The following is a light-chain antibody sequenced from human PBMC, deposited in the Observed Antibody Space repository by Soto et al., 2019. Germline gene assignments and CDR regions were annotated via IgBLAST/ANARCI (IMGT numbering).Light chain of an antibody. J-gene: IGKJ1*01. CDR1: QSVSSNY. CDR3: PLSHSPLPT. Sequence: EIALTTCLGTLSLCHGERATVSCRASQSVSSNYLAWYQQKPGQAPRLLIYGASNRATGIPDRFSGRGSGTDFTLTINILQPEDFARYYCPLSHSPLPTLAQGTKVDIK. V-gene: IGKV3-20*01. CDR2: GAS.